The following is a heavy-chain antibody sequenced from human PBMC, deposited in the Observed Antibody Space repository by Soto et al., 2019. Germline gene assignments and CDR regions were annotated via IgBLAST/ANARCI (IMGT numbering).Heavy chain of an antibody. CDR1: GFTFSSYA. CDR2: ITGSGGIT. CDR3: AKDRNYTSSSSFDS. V-gene: IGHV3-23*01. Sequence: PGGSLRFSCAASGFTFSSYAMTWVRQAPGKGLEWGSGITGSGGITYYADAVKGRFTISRDNSKNTLYLQMNSLRVEDTAVYYCAKDRNYTSSSSFDSWGQGTLVTVSS. J-gene: IGHJ4*02. D-gene: IGHD6-6*01.